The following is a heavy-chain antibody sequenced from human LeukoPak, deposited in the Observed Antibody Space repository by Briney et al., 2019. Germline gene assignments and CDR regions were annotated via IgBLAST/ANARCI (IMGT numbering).Heavy chain of an antibody. CDR1: GGSFSGYF. CDR3: ARNYYDSSGYLPD. CDR2: INHSGST. Sequence: PSETLSLTCAVYGGSFSGYFWSWIRQPPGKGLEWIGEINHSGSTNYNPSLKSRVTISVDTSKKQFSLKLRSVTAADTALYYCARNYYDSSGYLPDWGQGTLVTVSS. V-gene: IGHV4-34*01. J-gene: IGHJ4*02. D-gene: IGHD3-22*01.